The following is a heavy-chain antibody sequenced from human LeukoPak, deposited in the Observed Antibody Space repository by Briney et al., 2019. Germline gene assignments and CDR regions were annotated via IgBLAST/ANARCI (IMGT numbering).Heavy chain of an antibody. J-gene: IGHJ3*02. CDR2: INHSGST. D-gene: IGHD3-9*01. CDR3: ARELRYFDWLPGPNDAFDI. CDR1: GGSFSGYY. Sequence: ASETLSLTCAVYGGSFSGYYWSWIRQPPGKGLEWIGEINHSGSTNYNPSLKSRVTISVDTSKNQFSLKLSSVTAADTAVYYCARELRYFDWLPGPNDAFDIWGQGTMATVSS. V-gene: IGHV4-34*01.